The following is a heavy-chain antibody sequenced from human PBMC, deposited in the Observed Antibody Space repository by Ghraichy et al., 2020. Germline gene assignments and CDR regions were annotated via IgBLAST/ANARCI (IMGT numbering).Heavy chain of an antibody. CDR3: AKVAPDSNREGYYYYYYYGMDV. D-gene: IGHD4-11*01. J-gene: IGHJ6*02. CDR1: GFTFSSYA. CDR2: ISGSGGST. V-gene: IGHV3-23*01. Sequence: GGSLRLSCAASGFTFSSYAMSWVRQAPGKGLEWVSAISGSGGSTYYADSVKGRFTISRDNSKNTLYLQMNSLRAEDTAVYYCAKVAPDSNREGYYYYYYYGMDVWGQGTTVTVSS.